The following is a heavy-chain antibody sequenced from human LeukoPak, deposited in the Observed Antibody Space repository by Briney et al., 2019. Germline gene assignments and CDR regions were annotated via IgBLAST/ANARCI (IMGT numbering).Heavy chain of an antibody. CDR2: ICAYNGNT. CDR3: ARASALFDANYYGMDV. V-gene: IGHV1-18*04. Sequence: GASLKGSSKASGYTFTSYGISSVRQAPGQGLSWIGLICAYNGNTNYAQKPQGRVTMTTDTSPSTAYMELRSLRSHETAVYYCARASALFDANYYGMDVWGKGTTVTVSS. D-gene: IGHD3-10*02. J-gene: IGHJ6*04. CDR1: GYTFTSYG.